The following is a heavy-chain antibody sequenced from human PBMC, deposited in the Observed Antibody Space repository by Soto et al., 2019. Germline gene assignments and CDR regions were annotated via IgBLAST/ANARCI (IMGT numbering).Heavy chain of an antibody. CDR2: IYYSGST. J-gene: IGHJ3*02. V-gene: IGHV4-39*01. Sequence: QLQLQESGPGLVKPSETLSLTCTVSGGSISSSSYYWGWIRQPPGKGLEWIGSIYYSGSTYYNPSLKSRVTISVDTSKTQFSLKLSSVTAADTAVYYCARRGYCSSTSCPGAFDIWGQGTMVTVSS. D-gene: IGHD2-2*01. CDR1: GGSISSSSYY. CDR3: ARRGYCSSTSCPGAFDI.